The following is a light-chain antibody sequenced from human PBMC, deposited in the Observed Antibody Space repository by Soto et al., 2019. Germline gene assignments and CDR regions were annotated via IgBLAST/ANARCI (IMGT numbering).Light chain of an antibody. V-gene: IGKV3-20*01. CDR1: QSVSSSY. Sequence: EIVLTQSPGTLSLSPGERATLSCRASQSVSSSYLAWYQQKPGQAPSLLIYGASSRATGIPDRFSGSGSGTDFGLTISRLEPEDFAVYYCQQYGSSPLTFGGGTKVEIK. CDR3: QQYGSSPLT. CDR2: GAS. J-gene: IGKJ4*01.